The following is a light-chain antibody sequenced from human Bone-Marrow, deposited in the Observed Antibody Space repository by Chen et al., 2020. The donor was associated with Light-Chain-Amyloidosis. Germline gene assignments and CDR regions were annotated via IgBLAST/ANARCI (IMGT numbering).Light chain of an antibody. V-gene: IGKV1-39*01. CDR2: AAS. Sequence: DTQMTQSPSSLYASVGDRVTITCRTSQSINNYLNWYQQKPGNAPKVLIYAASSLQSGVPSRFSGSRSGTDFTLTISSLQAEDFATYYCQQSYKTPRTFGLGTKVEI. CDR1: QSINNY. J-gene: IGKJ1*01. CDR3: QQSYKTPRT.